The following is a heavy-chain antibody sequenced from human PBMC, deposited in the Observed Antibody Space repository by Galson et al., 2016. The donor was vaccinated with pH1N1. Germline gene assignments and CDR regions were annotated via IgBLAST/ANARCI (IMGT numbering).Heavy chain of an antibody. CDR1: GGSFSDSS. CDR3: VRVFLERLNGHSSGVFDY. CDR2: INHSGSA. D-gene: IGHD1-1*01. J-gene: IGHJ4*02. Sequence: SETLSLTCAVYGGSFSDSSWGWIRQPPGKGLEWIGEINHSGSATYNASLKSRVTISVDTSKNQFSLNLNSVTAADTAVYSWVRVFLERLNGHSSGVFDYWGQGTLVTVSS. V-gene: IGHV4-34*01.